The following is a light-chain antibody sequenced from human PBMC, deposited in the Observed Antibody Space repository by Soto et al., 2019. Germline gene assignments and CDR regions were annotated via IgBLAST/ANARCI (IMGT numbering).Light chain of an antibody. V-gene: IGKV3-20*01. CDR2: GAS. Sequence: EIVMTQSPATLSVSPGEIATLSFRASQSVSSSYLAWYQQKPGQAPRLLIYGASSRATGTPDRFSASGSGSDFTLTISRLEPDDFAVYYCHQYDSLPLTFGGGTKVDI. J-gene: IGKJ4*01. CDR1: QSVSSSY. CDR3: HQYDSLPLT.